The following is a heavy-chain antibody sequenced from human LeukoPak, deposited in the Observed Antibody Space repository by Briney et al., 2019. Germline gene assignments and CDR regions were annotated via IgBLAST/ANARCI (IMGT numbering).Heavy chain of an antibody. CDR2: INEDGSNK. J-gene: IGHJ4*02. D-gene: IGHD6-19*01. CDR1: GFSFSNHY. Sequence: GGSLRLSCTASGFSFSNHYMRWIRQAPGKGLEWMANINEDGSNKWHLGSVKGRFTVSRDNARNSLYLQMNSLRVEDTAVYYCTRVIVAVPGYFDYFDFWGQGVLVTVSS. CDR3: TRVIVAVPGYFDYFDF. V-gene: IGHV3-7*01.